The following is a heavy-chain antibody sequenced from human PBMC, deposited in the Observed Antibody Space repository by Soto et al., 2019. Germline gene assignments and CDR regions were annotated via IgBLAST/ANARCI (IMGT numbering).Heavy chain of an antibody. D-gene: IGHD3-16*01. CDR3: AKDRRAGGNSAFYFDF. CDR1: GFKFSNYA. V-gene: IGHV3-23*01. Sequence: GGSLRLSCAASGFKFSNYAMRWVRQAPGKGLEWVSLISATGGGTYYADSVKGRFTISRDNSHNTLYLQVHSLTAEDTAVYYCAKDRRAGGNSAFYFDFWGQGAQVTVSS. J-gene: IGHJ4*02. CDR2: ISATGGGT.